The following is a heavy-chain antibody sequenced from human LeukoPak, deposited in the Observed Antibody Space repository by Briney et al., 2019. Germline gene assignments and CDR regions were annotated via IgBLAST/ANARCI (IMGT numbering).Heavy chain of an antibody. Sequence: ASVKVSCKASGYTFTSYGISWVRQAPGQGLEWMGWISAYNGNTNYAQKLQGRVTMTTDTSTSTAYMELRSLRSDDTAVYYCARDSLDLEWPPSWFDPWGQGTLVTVSS. CDR1: GYTFTSYG. D-gene: IGHD3-3*01. CDR3: ARDSLDLEWPPSWFDP. CDR2: ISAYNGNT. V-gene: IGHV1-18*01. J-gene: IGHJ5*02.